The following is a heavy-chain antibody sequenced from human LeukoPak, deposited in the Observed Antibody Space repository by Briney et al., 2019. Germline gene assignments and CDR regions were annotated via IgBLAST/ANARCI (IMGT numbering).Heavy chain of an antibody. Sequence: ASVKVSCKASGYTFTGYYMHWVRQARGQGLEWMGWINPNSGGTNYAQKFQGRVTMTRDTSISTAYMELSRLRSDDTAVYYCARDGSGSYYVTDYWGQGTLVTVSS. CDR2: INPNSGGT. CDR3: ARDGSGSYYVTDY. D-gene: IGHD3-10*01. CDR1: GYTFTGYY. V-gene: IGHV1-2*02. J-gene: IGHJ4*02.